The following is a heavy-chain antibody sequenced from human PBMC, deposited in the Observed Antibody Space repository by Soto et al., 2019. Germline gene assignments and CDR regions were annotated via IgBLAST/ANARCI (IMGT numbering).Heavy chain of an antibody. CDR1: GYTFTSYA. D-gene: IGHD5-12*01. V-gene: IGHV1-3*01. CDR2: INAGNGNT. CDR3: AREATTRMWWFDP. Sequence: ASVKVSCKASGYTFTSYAMHWVRQAPGQRLEWMGWINAGNGNTKYSQKFQGRVTITRDTSASTAYMELSSLRSEDTAVYYCAREATTRMWWFDPWGQGTLVTVS. J-gene: IGHJ5*02.